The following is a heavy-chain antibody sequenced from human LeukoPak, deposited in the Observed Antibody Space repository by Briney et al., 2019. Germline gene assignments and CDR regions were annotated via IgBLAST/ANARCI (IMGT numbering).Heavy chain of an antibody. CDR1: GFTVSSNY. CDR2: IYSGGST. J-gene: IGHJ4*02. CDR3: ARGVYGDSPKY. V-gene: IGHV3-53*01. D-gene: IGHD4-17*01. Sequence: PGGSLRLSCAASGFTVSSNYMSWVRQAPGKGLEWVSVIYSGGSTYYEDSVKGRFTISRDNSKNPLYRQMNSLRAEDTGVYYCARGVYGDSPKYWGQGTLVTVSS.